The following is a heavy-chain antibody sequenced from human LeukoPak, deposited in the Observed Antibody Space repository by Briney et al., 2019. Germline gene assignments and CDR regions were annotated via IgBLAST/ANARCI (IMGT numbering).Heavy chain of an antibody. J-gene: IGHJ4*02. V-gene: IGHV3-23*01. Sequence: PGGSLRLSCAASGFTFSSYWMSWVRRPPGKGLQWVSAISKSGASTDYADSVKGRFTISRGNSKSTLYLQMNSLRAEDTAIYYCAKDAGGTSYYPFDYWGQGTPVTVSS. CDR2: ISKSGAST. CDR3: AKDAGGTSYYPFDY. D-gene: IGHD3-9*01. CDR1: GFTFSSYW.